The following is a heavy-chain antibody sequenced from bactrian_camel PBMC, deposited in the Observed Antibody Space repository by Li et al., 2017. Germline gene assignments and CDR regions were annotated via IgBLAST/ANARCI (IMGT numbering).Heavy chain of an antibody. CDR3: VRDILGRPS. D-gene: IGHD1*01. V-gene: IGHV3S25*01. Sequence: QLVESGGGLVQPGGSLRVSCAASGFTFSNYWMYWVRQAPGKGLEWVSAIDSGGGSTFYADSVKGRFTSSRDNAKNTVYLQMNDLKPEDTAVYNCVRDILGRPSWGQGTQVTVS. J-gene: IGHJ4*01. CDR2: IDSGGGST. CDR1: GFTFSNYW.